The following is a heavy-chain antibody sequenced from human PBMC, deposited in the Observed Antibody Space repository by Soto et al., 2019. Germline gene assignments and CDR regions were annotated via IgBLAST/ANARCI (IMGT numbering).Heavy chain of an antibody. CDR2: IKSDGSST. Sequence: EVQLVESGGGLVQPGGSLRLSCAASGFTFSNYWMHWVRQAPGKGLVWVSRIKSDGSSTNYADSVKGRFTSSRDNAKNTLYLHLNSLRVDDTAVYYCARGNYGMDVW. CDR3: ARGNYGMDV. J-gene: IGHJ6*01. CDR1: GFTFSNYW. V-gene: IGHV3-74*01.